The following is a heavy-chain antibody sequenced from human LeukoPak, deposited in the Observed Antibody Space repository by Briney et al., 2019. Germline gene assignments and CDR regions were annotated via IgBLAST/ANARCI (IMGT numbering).Heavy chain of an antibody. J-gene: IGHJ4*02. CDR1: DDSITIYY. D-gene: IGHD6-19*01. Sequence: PSETLSLTCTVSDDSITIYYWSWIRQPPGKGLEWIGYIDHTGITNYNPSLKSRVTISVDTSKNQFSLKLSSVTAADTAVYCCARESSGWSFDYWGQGTLVTVSS. V-gene: IGHV4-59*01. CDR2: IDHTGIT. CDR3: ARESSGWSFDY.